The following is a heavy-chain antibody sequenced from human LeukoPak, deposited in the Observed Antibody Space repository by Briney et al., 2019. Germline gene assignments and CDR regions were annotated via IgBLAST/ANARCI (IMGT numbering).Heavy chain of an antibody. CDR3: ARDQVPYDY. Sequence: WMGWISAYNGHTNYAQNLQGRVTMTTDTSTSTAYMELRSLRSDDTAVYYCARDQVPYDYWGQGTLVTVSS. V-gene: IGHV1-18*01. J-gene: IGHJ4*02. CDR2: ISAYNGHT.